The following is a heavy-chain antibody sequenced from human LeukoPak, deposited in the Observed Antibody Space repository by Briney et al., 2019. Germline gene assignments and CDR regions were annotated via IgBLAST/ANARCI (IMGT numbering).Heavy chain of an antibody. D-gene: IGHD1-26*01. Sequence: ASVKVSCKTSGYMFTGYYIHWVRRAPGQGLEWMGWINSNSGDTKYAQKFQGRVTMARDTSSTTVYMELSSLRSDDTAVYYCARDKSGIDYWGQGTLVTVSS. J-gene: IGHJ4*02. CDR3: ARDKSGIDY. CDR1: GYMFTGYY. V-gene: IGHV1-2*02. CDR2: INSNSGDT.